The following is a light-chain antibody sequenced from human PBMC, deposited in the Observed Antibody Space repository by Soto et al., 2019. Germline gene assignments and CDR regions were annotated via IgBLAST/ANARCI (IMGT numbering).Light chain of an antibody. CDR3: QQYGSSPTWT. CDR2: GAS. J-gene: IGKJ1*01. Sequence: IVVTQSPATLSLSPWERATLSCRASQSVSSYLAWYQQKPGQAPRLLIYGASTRATGIPDRFSGSGSGTDFTLTISRLEPEDSAVYYCQQYGSSPTWTFGQGTKVDI. CDR1: QSVSSY. V-gene: IGKV3-20*01.